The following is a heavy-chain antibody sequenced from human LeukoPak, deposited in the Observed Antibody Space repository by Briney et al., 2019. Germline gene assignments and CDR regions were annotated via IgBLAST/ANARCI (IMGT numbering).Heavy chain of an antibody. CDR2: ITTSSSYT. Sequence: GGSLRLSCEASGFSFSSYNMDWVRQTPGKGLEWISSITTSSSYTFYADSVKGRFTISRENARNSLYLQMNSLTAEDMAVYYCARDPYSGAYGDTYYYFMDVWGKGTTVTISS. CDR1: GFSFSSYN. V-gene: IGHV3-21*01. D-gene: IGHD1-26*01. J-gene: IGHJ6*03. CDR3: ARDPYSGAYGDTYYYFMDV.